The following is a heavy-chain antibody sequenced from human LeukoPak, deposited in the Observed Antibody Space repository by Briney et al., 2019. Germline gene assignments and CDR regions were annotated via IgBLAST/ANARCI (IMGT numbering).Heavy chain of an antibody. Sequence: SETLSLTCAVYGGSFSGYYWSWIRQPPGKGLEWIREINHSGSTNYNPSLKSRFTISVDTSKNQFSLKLSSVTAADTAVYYCARRLYSSSTYNWFDPWGQGTLVAVSS. CDR1: GGSFSGYY. D-gene: IGHD6-6*01. V-gene: IGHV4-34*01. CDR2: INHSGST. J-gene: IGHJ5*02. CDR3: ARRLYSSSTYNWFDP.